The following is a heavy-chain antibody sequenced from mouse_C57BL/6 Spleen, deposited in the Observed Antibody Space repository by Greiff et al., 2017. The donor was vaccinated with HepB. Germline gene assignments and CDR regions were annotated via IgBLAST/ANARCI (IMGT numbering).Heavy chain of an antibody. CDR3: AIDGDYDVRFAY. D-gene: IGHD2-4*01. J-gene: IGHJ3*01. CDR2: IHPSDSDT. CDR1: GYTFTSYW. Sequence: VKLQQSGAELVKPGASVKVSCKASGYTFTSYWMHWVKQRPGQGLEWIGRIHPSDSDTNYNQKFKGKATLTVDKSSSTAYMQLSSLTSEDSAVYYCAIDGDYDVRFAYWGQGTLVTVSA. V-gene: IGHV1-74*01.